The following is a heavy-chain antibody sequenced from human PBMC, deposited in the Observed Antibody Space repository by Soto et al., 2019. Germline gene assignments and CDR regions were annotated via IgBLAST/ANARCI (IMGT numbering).Heavy chain of an antibody. CDR3: ARDLRERLPPPYYYGMDD. J-gene: IGHJ6*01. D-gene: IGHD1-26*01. CDR2: IWYDGSNK. Sequence: GGSLRLSCAASGFTFSSYGMHWVRQAPGKGLEWVAVIWYDGSNKYYADSVKGRFTISRDNSKNTLYLQMNSLRVEDTAVYYCARDLRERLPPPYYYGMDDWGQGTTVTVSS. CDR1: GFTFSSYG. V-gene: IGHV3-33*01.